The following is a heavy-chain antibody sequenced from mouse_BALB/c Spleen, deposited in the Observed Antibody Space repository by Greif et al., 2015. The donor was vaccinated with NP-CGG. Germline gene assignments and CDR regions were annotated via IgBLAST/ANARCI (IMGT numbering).Heavy chain of an antibody. CDR1: GFAFSSYD. J-gene: IGHJ4*01. V-gene: IGHV5-9*02. D-gene: IGHD2-12*01. Sequence: DVKLVESGGGLVKPGGSLKLSCAASGFAFSSYDMSWVRQTPEKRLEWVATISSGGSYTYYPDSVKGRFTISRDNARNTLYLQMSSLRSEDTALYYCARNYYRYAMDYWGQGTSVTVSS. CDR2: ISSGGSYT. CDR3: ARNYYRYAMDY.